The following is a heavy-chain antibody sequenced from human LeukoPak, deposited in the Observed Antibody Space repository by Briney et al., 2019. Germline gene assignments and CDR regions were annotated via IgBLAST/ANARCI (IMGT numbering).Heavy chain of an antibody. D-gene: IGHD3-10*01. V-gene: IGHV4-34*01. CDR3: ARPRTTYYYGSGRERWFDP. Sequence: PSETLSLTCAVYGGSFSGYYWSWIRQPPGKGLEWIGEINHSGSTNYNPSLKGRVTISVDTSKNQFSLKLSSVTAADTAVYYCARPRTTYYYGSGRERWFDPWGQGTLVTVSS. J-gene: IGHJ5*02. CDR2: INHSGST. CDR1: GGSFSGYY.